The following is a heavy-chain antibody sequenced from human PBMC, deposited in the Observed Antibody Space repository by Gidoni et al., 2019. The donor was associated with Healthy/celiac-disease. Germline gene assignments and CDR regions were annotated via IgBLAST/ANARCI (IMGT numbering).Heavy chain of an antibody. J-gene: IGHJ4*02. V-gene: IGHV4-4*02. D-gene: IGHD6-19*01. CDR1: GGSISSSNW. Sequence: QVQLQESGPGLVKPSGTLSLTCAVSGGSISSSNWWSWGRQPPGKGLEWIGESYHRGSTNYNPSLKSRVTISVDKSKNQFSLKLSSVTAADTAVYYCARVGGVAVAAPYFDYWGQGTLVTVSS. CDR3: ARVGGVAVAAPYFDY. CDR2: SYHRGST.